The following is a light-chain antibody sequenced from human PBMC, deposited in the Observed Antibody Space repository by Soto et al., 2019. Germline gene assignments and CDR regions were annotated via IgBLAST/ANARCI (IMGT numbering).Light chain of an antibody. CDR3: QQRSDWPLT. V-gene: IGKV3-11*01. CDR1: QSVSSY. J-gene: IGKJ4*01. CDR2: DAS. Sequence: EIVLTQSPATLSLSPGERATLSSRASQSVSSYLAWYQQKPGQAPRLLVYDASTRTTGIPARFSGSGSGTDFTLSISSLEPEDFAVYFCQQRSDWPLTFGGGTKVEIK.